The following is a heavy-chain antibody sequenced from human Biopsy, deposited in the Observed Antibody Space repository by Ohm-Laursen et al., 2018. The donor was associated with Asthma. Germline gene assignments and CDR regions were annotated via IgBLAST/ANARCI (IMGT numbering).Heavy chain of an antibody. J-gene: IGHJ1*01. D-gene: IGHD3-3*02. Sequence: SLRLSCAASGFAVSRDYMFWGRQAPGKGLEWVANIKHDGSEKNHVDSLKGRFTISRDNAKNSLYLQMNSLRAEDTAVYYCARTFHFWSPYHAEHYQLWGQGTLVTVSS. CDR1: GFAVSRDY. CDR3: ARTFHFWSPYHAEHYQL. V-gene: IGHV3-7*01. CDR2: IKHDGSEK.